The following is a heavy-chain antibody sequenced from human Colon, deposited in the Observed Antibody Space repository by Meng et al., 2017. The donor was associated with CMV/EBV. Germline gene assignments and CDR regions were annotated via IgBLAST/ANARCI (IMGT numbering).Heavy chain of an antibody. V-gene: IGHV1-69*01. D-gene: IGHD2-2*01. Sequence: SGGPFNSNAISWVRQAPGQGLEWMGGIIPIFGTPKYAQKFQGRVTITADESTSTTYMELSSLTSDDTAVYYCARSPLPAALNWFDPWGQGTLVTVSS. CDR3: ARSPLPAALNWFDP. CDR2: IIPIFGTP. J-gene: IGHJ5*02. CDR1: GGPFNSNA.